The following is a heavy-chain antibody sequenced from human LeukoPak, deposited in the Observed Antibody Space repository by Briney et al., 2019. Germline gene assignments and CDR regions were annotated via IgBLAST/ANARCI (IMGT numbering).Heavy chain of an antibody. J-gene: IGHJ3*02. Sequence: SETLSLTCTVSIVSISGDYWRWMAQPPGKGREWIAYIYYTGTSKYNTSLKSRVTISVETYKKQISLRLSSVTADDPAVYYCARQGNDAFAIWGQGTLATVSS. CDR1: IVSISGDY. CDR3: ARQGNDAFAI. CDR2: IYYTGTS. V-gene: IGHV4-59*08.